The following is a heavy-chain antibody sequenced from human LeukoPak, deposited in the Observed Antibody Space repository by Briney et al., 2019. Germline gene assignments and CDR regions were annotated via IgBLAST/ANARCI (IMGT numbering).Heavy chain of an antibody. V-gene: IGHV3-23*01. D-gene: IGHD6-13*01. J-gene: IGHJ3*02. Sequence: PGGSLRLSCAASGFTFSSYAMSWVRQAPGKGLEWVSAISGSGGSTYYADSVKGRFTISRDNSKNTLYLQMNSLRAEDTAVYYCAKNEVAIAAAGFGAFDIWGQGTMVTVSS. CDR3: AKNEVAIAAAGFGAFDI. CDR2: ISGSGGST. CDR1: GFTFSSYA.